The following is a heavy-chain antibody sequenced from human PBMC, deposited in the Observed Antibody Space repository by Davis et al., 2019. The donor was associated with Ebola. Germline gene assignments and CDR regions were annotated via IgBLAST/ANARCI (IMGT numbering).Heavy chain of an antibody. CDR1: GGSFSGYY. Sequence: SETLSLTCAVYGGSFSGYYWSWIRQPPGKGLEWIGEVIDSGNSNYNPSLKGRVSVSVDTSKNQFSLRLTSVTAADTAVYYCARTTRGSGWFLDYWGQGTLVTVSS. CDR3: ARTTRGSGWFLDY. J-gene: IGHJ4*02. V-gene: IGHV4-34*12. CDR2: VIDSGNS. D-gene: IGHD6-19*01.